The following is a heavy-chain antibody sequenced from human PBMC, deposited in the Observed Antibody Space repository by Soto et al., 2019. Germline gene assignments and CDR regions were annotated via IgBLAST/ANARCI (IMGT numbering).Heavy chain of an antibody. Sequence: ASVKVSCKASGYTFTVSYMHWMRQAPGHGLEWMGWINPNSGGTNYAQKFQGRVTMTRDTPISTAYMELSRLRSDDTAVYYCARNRRMITFGGVIVLGYWGQGTLVTVSS. V-gene: IGHV1-2*02. CDR1: GYTFTVSY. CDR2: INPNSGGT. CDR3: ARNRRMITFGGVIVLGY. D-gene: IGHD3-16*02. J-gene: IGHJ4*02.